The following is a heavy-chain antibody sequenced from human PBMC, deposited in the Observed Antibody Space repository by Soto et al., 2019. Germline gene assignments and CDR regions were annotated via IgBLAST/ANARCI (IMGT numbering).Heavy chain of an antibody. CDR3: AKDLERDYYDSGKGVPFDY. Sequence: PGGSLRLSCAASGFTFSSYAMIWVRQAPGKGLEWVSAISGSGGSTYYADSVKGRFTISRDNSKNTLYLQMNSLRAEDTAVYYCAKDLERDYYDSGKGVPFDYWGQGTLVTVSS. CDR1: GFTFSSYA. CDR2: ISGSGGST. V-gene: IGHV3-23*01. J-gene: IGHJ4*02. D-gene: IGHD3-22*01.